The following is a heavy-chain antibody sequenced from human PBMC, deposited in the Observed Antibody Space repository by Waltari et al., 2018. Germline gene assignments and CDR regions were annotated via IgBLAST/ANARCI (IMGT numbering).Heavy chain of an antibody. D-gene: IGHD3-10*01. CDR1: VGSISSFH. CDR2: IYSSGST. J-gene: IGHJ4*02. V-gene: IGHV4-4*07. Sequence: QVQLQESGPGLVKPSETLSLTCNESVGSISSFHWSWIRQSAGKGLEWIGRIYSSGSTNYNPSLKSRVTMSVDTSKNQFSLRLTSMTAADTAVYYCARGSNYGSGSYIGSFDFWGQGTPVSVSS. CDR3: ARGSNYGSGSYIGSFDF.